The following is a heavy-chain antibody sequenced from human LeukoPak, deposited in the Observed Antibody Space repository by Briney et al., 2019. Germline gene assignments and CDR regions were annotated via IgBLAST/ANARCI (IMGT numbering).Heavy chain of an antibody. CDR1: GFTFSSYW. V-gene: IGHV3-7*01. Sequence: PGGSLRPSCAASGFTFSSYWMSWVRQAPGKGLEWVANIKQDGSQKYYVDPVKGRFTISRDNAKNSLYLQMNGLRAEDTAVYYCARGGDSGGSPGYDYWGQGTLVTVSS. J-gene: IGHJ4*02. CDR2: IKQDGSQK. CDR3: ARGGDSGGSPGYDY. D-gene: IGHD1-26*01.